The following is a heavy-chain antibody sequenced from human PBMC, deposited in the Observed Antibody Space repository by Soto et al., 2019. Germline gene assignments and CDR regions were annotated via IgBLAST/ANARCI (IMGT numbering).Heavy chain of an antibody. Sequence: GGSLRLSCAASGFTFSSYSMNWVRQAPGKGLEWVSYISSSSSTIYYADSVKGRFTISRDNAKNSLYLQMNSLRAEDTAVYYCARGRIAAAGMRRDAFEIWGQGTMVTVSS. CDR2: ISSSSSTI. CDR3: ARGRIAAAGMRRDAFEI. J-gene: IGHJ3*02. D-gene: IGHD6-13*01. CDR1: GFTFSSYS. V-gene: IGHV3-48*01.